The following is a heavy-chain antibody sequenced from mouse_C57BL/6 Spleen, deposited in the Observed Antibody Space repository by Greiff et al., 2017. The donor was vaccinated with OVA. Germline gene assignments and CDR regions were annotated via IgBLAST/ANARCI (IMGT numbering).Heavy chain of an antibody. CDR2: INPSNGGT. CDR3: EGSTTVVATRYFDV. J-gene: IGHJ1*03. Sequence: QVQLQQPGPELVKPGASVKLSCKASGYTFTSYWMHWVKQRPGQGLEWIGNINPSNGGTNYNEKFKSKATLTVDKSTSTAYMQLSSLTSEDSAVYYCEGSTTVVATRYFDVWGTGTTVTVSS. D-gene: IGHD1-1*01. CDR1: GYTFTSYW. V-gene: IGHV1-53*01.